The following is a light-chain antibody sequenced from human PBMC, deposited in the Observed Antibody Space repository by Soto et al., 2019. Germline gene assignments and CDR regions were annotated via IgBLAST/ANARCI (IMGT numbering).Light chain of an antibody. CDR3: QQSYSTPPWT. CDR1: QIIRNY. Sequence: DIQMTQSPSSLSASVGDRVTITCRASQIIRNYLNWYQQKPGKAPKLLIYGASTLQSGVPSRFSGSGSGTDFTLTISSLQPEDFATYYCQQSYSTPPWTFGQGTKVEIK. CDR2: GAS. V-gene: IGKV1-39*01. J-gene: IGKJ1*01.